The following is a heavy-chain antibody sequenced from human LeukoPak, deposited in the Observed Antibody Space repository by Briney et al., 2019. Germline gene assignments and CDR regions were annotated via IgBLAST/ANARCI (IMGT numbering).Heavy chain of an antibody. CDR3: ARAHDITIFGVVTVDV. CDR2: IKQDGSEK. Sequence: GGSLRLSCAASGFTFSSYWMSWVRQAPGKGLEWVANIKQDGSEKYYVDSVKGRFTISRDNAKNSLYLQMNSLRAEDTAVYYCARAHDITIFGVVTVDVWGKGTTVTVSS. V-gene: IGHV3-7*04. CDR1: GFTFSSYW. D-gene: IGHD3-3*01. J-gene: IGHJ6*04.